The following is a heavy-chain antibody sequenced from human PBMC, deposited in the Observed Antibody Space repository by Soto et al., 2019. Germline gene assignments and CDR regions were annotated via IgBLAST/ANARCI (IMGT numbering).Heavy chain of an antibody. Sequence: GGSLRLSCAASRFTFSSDTMNWVRQAPGKGLEWVSAISYSSNYIFYADSVKGRFTISRDNAKNSLYLQMNSLRDEDTAVYYCARVDTAMAHYWYFDLWGRGTLVTVSS. J-gene: IGHJ2*01. CDR2: ISYSSNYI. D-gene: IGHD5-18*01. V-gene: IGHV3-21*01. CDR1: RFTFSSDT. CDR3: ARVDTAMAHYWYFDL.